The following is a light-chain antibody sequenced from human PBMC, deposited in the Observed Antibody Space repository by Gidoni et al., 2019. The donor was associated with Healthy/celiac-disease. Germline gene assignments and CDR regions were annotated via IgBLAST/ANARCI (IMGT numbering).Light chain of an antibody. V-gene: IGKV1-39*01. CDR1: QTISSY. CDR3: QQCYSTPWT. Sequence: DIQLTQSPSYLSASVVVRVTITCRASQTISSYLNWYQQKPGKAPRLLIYAASSLQSGVPSRFSGSGSGTDFTLTISSLQPEDFATYYCQQCYSTPWTFGQGTQVEIK. J-gene: IGKJ1*01. CDR2: AAS.